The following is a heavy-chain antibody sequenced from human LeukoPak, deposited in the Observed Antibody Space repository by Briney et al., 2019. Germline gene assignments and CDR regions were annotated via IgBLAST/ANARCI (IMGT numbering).Heavy chain of an antibody. Sequence: GGSLGLSCAASGFTFSSYWMHWVRQAPGKGLVWVSRINSDGSSTSYADSVKGRFTISRDNAKNTLYLQMNSLRAEDTAVYYCASGLYYDFWSGYSPTYYYDSSGYLFDYWGQGTLVTVSS. CDR2: INSDGSST. J-gene: IGHJ4*02. CDR1: GFTFSSYW. CDR3: ASGLYYDFWSGYSPTYYYDSSGYLFDY. D-gene: IGHD3-3*01. V-gene: IGHV3-74*01.